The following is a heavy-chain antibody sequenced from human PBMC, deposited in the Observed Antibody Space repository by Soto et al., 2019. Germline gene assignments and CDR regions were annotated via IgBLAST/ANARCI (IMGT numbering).Heavy chain of an antibody. CDR1: GYTLTELF. Sequence: ASVKVSCKVSGYTLTELFMHWVRQAPGKGLEWMGGFDPEDGETIYAQKFQGRVTMTEDTSTDTAYMELSSLRSEDTAVYYCATYNRRYFDWLLAGGYYYYYMAVWGKGTTVTVSS. J-gene: IGHJ6*03. D-gene: IGHD3-9*01. V-gene: IGHV1-24*01. CDR3: ATYNRRYFDWLLAGGYYYYYMAV. CDR2: FDPEDGET.